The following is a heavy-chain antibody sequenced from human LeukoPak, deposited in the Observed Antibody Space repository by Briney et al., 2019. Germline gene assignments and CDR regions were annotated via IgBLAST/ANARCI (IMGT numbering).Heavy chain of an antibody. CDR3: ARVSPMVRSWWFDP. CDR2: IRYDGSNK. D-gene: IGHD5-18*01. J-gene: IGHJ5*02. V-gene: IGHV3-30*02. Sequence: PGGSLRLSCAASGFTFGSYGMHWVRQAPGKGLEWVAFIRYDGSNKYYADSVKGRFTISRDNSKNTLYLQMNSLRAEDTAVYYCARVSPMVRSWWFDPWGQGTLVTVSS. CDR1: GFTFGSYG.